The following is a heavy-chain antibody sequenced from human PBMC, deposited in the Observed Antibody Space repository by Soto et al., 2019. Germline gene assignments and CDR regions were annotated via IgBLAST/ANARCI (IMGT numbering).Heavy chain of an antibody. D-gene: IGHD3-22*01. CDR1: GFTFSNAW. Sequence: GGSLRLSCAASGFTFSNAWMNWVRQAPGKGLEWVGRIKSKTDGGTTDYAAPVKGRFTISRDDSKNTLYLQMNSLKTEDTAVYYCTTDQYYDSSDYGMDVWGQGTTVTVSS. J-gene: IGHJ6*02. CDR2: IKSKTDGGTT. V-gene: IGHV3-15*07. CDR3: TTDQYYDSSDYGMDV.